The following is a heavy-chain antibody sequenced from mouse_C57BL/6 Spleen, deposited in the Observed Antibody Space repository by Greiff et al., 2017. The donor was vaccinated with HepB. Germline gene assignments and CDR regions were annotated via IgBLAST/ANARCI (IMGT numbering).Heavy chain of an antibody. J-gene: IGHJ4*01. CDR2: INPSSGYT. Sequence: QVQLKQSGAELARPGASVKMSCKASGYTFTSYTMHWVKQRPGQGLEWIGYINPSSGYTKYNQKFKDKATLTADKSSSTAYMQLSSLTSEDSAVYYCERKRNYYGSSYDYAMDYWGQGTSVTVSS. CDR3: ERKRNYYGSSYDYAMDY. D-gene: IGHD1-1*01. CDR1: GYTFTSYT. V-gene: IGHV1-4*01.